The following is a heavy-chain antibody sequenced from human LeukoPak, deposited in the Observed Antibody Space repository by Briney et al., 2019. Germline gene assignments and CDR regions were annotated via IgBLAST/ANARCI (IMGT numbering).Heavy chain of an antibody. CDR2: IYHSGST. D-gene: IGHD2-8*01. Sequence: SETLSLTCAVSGGSISSSNWWSWVRQPPGKGLEWIGEIYHSGSTNYNPSLRSRVTILVDKSKNQFSLKLSSVTAADTAVYYCAREGREDCTNGVCYTGNWFDPWGQGTLVTVSS. CDR3: AREGREDCTNGVCYTGNWFDP. J-gene: IGHJ5*02. CDR1: GGSISSSNW. V-gene: IGHV4-4*02.